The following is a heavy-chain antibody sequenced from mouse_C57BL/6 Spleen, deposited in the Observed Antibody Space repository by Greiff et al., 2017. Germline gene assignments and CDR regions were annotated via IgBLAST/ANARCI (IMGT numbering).Heavy chain of an antibody. CDR3: ARYKDGSSYAWFAY. Sequence: EVKLVESGGGLVQPGGSLSLSCAASGFTFTDYYMSWVRQPPGKALEWLGFIRNKANGYTTEYSASVKGRFTISRDNSQSILYLQMNSLRDEDSATYYCARYKDGSSYAWFAYWGQGTLVTVSA. J-gene: IGHJ3*01. D-gene: IGHD1-1*01. CDR1: GFTFTDYY. V-gene: IGHV7-3*01. CDR2: IRNKANGYTT.